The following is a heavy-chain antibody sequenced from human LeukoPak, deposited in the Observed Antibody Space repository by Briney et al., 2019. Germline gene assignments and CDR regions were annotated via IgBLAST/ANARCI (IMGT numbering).Heavy chain of an antibody. CDR1: GFTFSRFG. Sequence: GGSLRLSCAASGFTFSRFGMHWVRQAPGKGLEWVTFIRYDGTNKYYVDSVKGRFTISRDNSQNTLYLQMNSLRAEDTAVYYCAGEGYGDYDGDYWGQGTLVTVSS. J-gene: IGHJ4*02. CDR3: AGEGYGDYDGDY. D-gene: IGHD4-17*01. V-gene: IGHV3-30*02. CDR2: IRYDGTNK.